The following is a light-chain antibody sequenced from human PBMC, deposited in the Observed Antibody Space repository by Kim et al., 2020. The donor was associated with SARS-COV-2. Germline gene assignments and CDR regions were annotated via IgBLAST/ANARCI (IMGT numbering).Light chain of an antibody. CDR3: QQYGTSPLT. CDR1: QTLSSSY. CDR2: GAS. Sequence: PGETATISCRTSQTLSSSYLAWYQQKPGQAPRLRIYGASSRATGIPDRFSVSGSETDFTLTISKLDPEDFAMYYCQQYGTSPLTFGGGTKVDIK. V-gene: IGKV3-20*01. J-gene: IGKJ4*01.